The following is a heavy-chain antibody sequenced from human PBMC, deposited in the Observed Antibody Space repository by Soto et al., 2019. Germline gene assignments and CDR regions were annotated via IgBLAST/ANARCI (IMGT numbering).Heavy chain of an antibody. J-gene: IGHJ6*02. CDR2: IYWDHDK. Sequence: QITLKESGPTLVKPTQTLTLTCTFSGFSLSTSGVGVGWIRQPPGKALEWLALIYWDHDKRYSPSLKSRLTITKDTSKNQVVLTMTNMDPVDTATYYCAHILVPAANAYYGMDVWGQGTTVTVSS. CDR3: AHILVPAANAYYGMDV. CDR1: GFSLSTSGVG. D-gene: IGHD2-2*01. V-gene: IGHV2-5*02.